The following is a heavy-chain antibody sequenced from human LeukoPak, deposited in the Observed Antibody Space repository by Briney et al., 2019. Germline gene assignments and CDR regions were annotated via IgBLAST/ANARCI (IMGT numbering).Heavy chain of an antibody. Sequence: SETLSLTCTVSGGSISSYYWSWIRQPAGKGLEWIGRLYTSGSTNYNPSLKSRVTISVDTSKNQLSLKLSSVTAADTAVYYCARGTRDWFDPWGQGTLVTVSS. CDR3: ARGTRDWFDP. D-gene: IGHD1-7*01. J-gene: IGHJ5*02. V-gene: IGHV4-4*07. CDR1: GGSISSYY. CDR2: LYTSGST.